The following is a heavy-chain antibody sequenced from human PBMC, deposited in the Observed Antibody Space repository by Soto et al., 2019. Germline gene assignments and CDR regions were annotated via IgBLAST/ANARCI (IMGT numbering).Heavy chain of an antibody. CDR2: TYYRSKWIH. V-gene: IGHV6-1*01. Sequence: SQTLSLTCDISGDSVSSSSAAWNRIRQSPSRGLEWLGRTYYRSKWIHEYTVSMESRITINPDTSKNQFSLHIYSVTPEDTAVYYCAGVVWFRGMDVWGQGTPVTVSS. D-gene: IGHD3-16*01. J-gene: IGHJ6*02. CDR3: AGVVWFRGMDV. CDR1: GDSVSSSSAA.